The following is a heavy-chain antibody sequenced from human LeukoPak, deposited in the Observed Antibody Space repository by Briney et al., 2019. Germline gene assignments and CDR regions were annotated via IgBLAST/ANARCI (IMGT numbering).Heavy chain of an antibody. Sequence: ASVKVSCKASGDTFKKYAIYWVRQAPGQGLEWLGGIIPVFGTPNYAQKFQGRVTISTDESTTTGYMQLSSLKSGDTAVYYCARGGAEAVAGSLDFWGQGTLVTVSS. D-gene: IGHD6-19*01. CDR1: GDTFKKYA. CDR2: IIPVFGTP. J-gene: IGHJ4*02. V-gene: IGHV1-69*05. CDR3: ARGGAEAVAGSLDF.